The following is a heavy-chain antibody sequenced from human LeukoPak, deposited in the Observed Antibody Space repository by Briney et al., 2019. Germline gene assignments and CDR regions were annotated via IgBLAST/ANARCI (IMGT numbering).Heavy chain of an antibody. Sequence: ASVKVSCKASGYTLTELSMHWVRQAPGKGLEWMGGFDPEDGETIYAQKFQGRVTMTEDTSTDTAYMELSSLRSEDTAVYYCATVDCSGGSCYLDYWGQGTLVTVSS. D-gene: IGHD2-15*01. CDR1: GYTLTELS. J-gene: IGHJ4*02. CDR2: FDPEDGET. V-gene: IGHV1-24*01. CDR3: ATVDCSGGSCYLDY.